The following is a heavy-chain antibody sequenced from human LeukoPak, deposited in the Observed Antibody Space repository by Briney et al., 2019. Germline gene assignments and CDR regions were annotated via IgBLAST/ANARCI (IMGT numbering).Heavy chain of an antibody. D-gene: IGHD6-19*01. CDR1: GGSFSGYY. CDR2: INHSGST. V-gene: IGHV4-34*01. CDR3: ARMGRGFSSGWRDY. J-gene: IGHJ4*02. Sequence: SETLSVTCAVYGGSFSGYYWSWIRQPPGKGLEWIGEINHSGSTNYNPSLKSRVTISVDTSKNQFSLKLSSVTAADTAVYYCARMGRGFSSGWRDYWGQGTLVTVSS.